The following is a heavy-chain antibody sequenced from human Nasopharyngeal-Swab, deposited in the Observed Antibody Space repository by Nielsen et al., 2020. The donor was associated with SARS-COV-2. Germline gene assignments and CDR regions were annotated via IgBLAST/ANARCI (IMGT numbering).Heavy chain of an antibody. CDR1: GGSISSYY. CDR3: ARASDYGGNYEPFDY. Sequence: SETLSLTCTVSGGSISSYYWSWIRQPPGKGLEWIGYIYYSGSTNYNPSLKSRVTISVDTSKNQFSLKLSSVTAADTAVHYCARASDYGGNYEPFDYWGQGTLVTVSS. J-gene: IGHJ4*02. D-gene: IGHD4-23*01. CDR2: IYYSGST. V-gene: IGHV4-59*01.